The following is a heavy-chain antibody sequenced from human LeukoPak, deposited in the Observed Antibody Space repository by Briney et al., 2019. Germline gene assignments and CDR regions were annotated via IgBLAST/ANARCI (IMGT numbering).Heavy chain of an antibody. CDR1: GFTFSNYA. Sequence: PGGSLRLSCAASGFTFSNYAMRWVRQAPGKGLEWVSGISGSGDSTYYADSVKGRFTISRDNSKITLYLQMNSLRAEDTAVYYCARILTTVSHFDYWGQGTLVTVSS. D-gene: IGHD4-17*01. CDR3: ARILTTVSHFDY. CDR2: ISGSGDST. V-gene: IGHV3-23*01. J-gene: IGHJ4*02.